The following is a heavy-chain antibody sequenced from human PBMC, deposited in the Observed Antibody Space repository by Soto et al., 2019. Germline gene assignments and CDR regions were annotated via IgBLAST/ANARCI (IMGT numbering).Heavy chain of an antibody. J-gene: IGHJ6*02. CDR3: ARDGDSSGWYGEGVDPNYGMDV. CDR1: GFTFSSYS. D-gene: IGHD6-19*01. V-gene: IGHV3-21*01. CDR2: ISSSSSYI. Sequence: EVQLVESGGGLVKPGGSLRLSCAASGFTFSSYSMNWVRQAPGKGLEWVSSISSSSSYIYYADSVKGRFTISRDNAKNSLYLQMNSLRAEDTAVYYCARDGDSSGWYGEGVDPNYGMDVWGQGTTVTVSS.